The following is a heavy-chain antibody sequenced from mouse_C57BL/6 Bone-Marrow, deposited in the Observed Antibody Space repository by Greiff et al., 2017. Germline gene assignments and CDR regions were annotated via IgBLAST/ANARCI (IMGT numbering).Heavy chain of an antibody. CDR2: IDPETGGT. CDR1: GYTFTDYE. D-gene: IGHD2-4*01. J-gene: IGHJ2*01. Sequence: QVQLKQSGAELVRPGASVTLSCKASGYTFTDYEMHWVKQTPVHGLEWIGAIDPETGGTAYNQKFKGKAILTADKSSSTAYMELRSLTSEDSAVYYCTRWGLRRRGFDYWGQGTTLTVSS. V-gene: IGHV1-15*01. CDR3: TRWGLRRRGFDY.